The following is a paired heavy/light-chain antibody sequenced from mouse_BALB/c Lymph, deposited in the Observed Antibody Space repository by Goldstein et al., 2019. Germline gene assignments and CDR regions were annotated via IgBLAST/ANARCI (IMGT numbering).Light chain of an antibody. CDR3: HQWSSYPT. J-gene: IGKJ1*01. V-gene: IGKV4-80*01. Sequence: QIVLTQSPAIMSASLGEEITLTCSASSSVSYMHWYQQKSGTSPKLLIYSTSNLASGVPSRFSGSGSGTFYSLTISSVEAEDAADYYCHQWSSYPTFGGGTKLEIK. CDR2: STS. CDR1: SSVSY.
Heavy chain of an antibody. CDR2: IYPGSGNT. CDR1: GYTFTDYY. D-gene: IGHD1-1*01. J-gene: IGHJ4*01. V-gene: IGHV1-84*02. CDR3: ARPLRRGDY. Sequence: QIQLQQSGPELVKPGASVKISCKASGYTFTDYYINWVKQKPGQGLEWIGWIYPGSGNTKYNEKFKGKATLTVDTSSSTAYMQLSSLTSEDTAVYFCARPLRRGDYWGQGTSVTVSS.